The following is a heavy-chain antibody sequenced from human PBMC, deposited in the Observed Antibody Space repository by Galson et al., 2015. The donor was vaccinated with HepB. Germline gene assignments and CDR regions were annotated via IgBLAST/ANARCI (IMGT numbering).Heavy chain of an antibody. CDR2: ISSNGGST. D-gene: IGHD6-13*01. J-gene: IGHJ1*01. Sequence: SLRLSCAASGFTFSSYAMHWVRQAPGKGLEYVSAISSNGGSTYYADSVKGRFTISRDNSKNTLYLQMSSLRAEDTAVYYCVKVSLDPGTYSSSWYEVGYFQHWGQGTLVTVSS. CDR3: VKVSLDPGTYSSSWYEVGYFQH. V-gene: IGHV3-64D*06. CDR1: GFTFSSYA.